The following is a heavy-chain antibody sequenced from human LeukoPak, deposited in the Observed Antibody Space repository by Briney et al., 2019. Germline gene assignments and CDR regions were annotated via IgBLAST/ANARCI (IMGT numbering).Heavy chain of an antibody. CDR1: GGSISSSSYY. Sequence: SETLSLTCTVSGGSISSSSYYWSWIRQPPGKGLEWIGYIYYSGSTNYNPSLKSRVTISVDTSKNQFSLKLSSVTAADTAVYYCARGDYYDSSGYSNWFDPWGQGTLVTVSS. V-gene: IGHV4-61*01. CDR3: ARGDYYDSSGYSNWFDP. J-gene: IGHJ5*02. CDR2: IYYSGST. D-gene: IGHD3-22*01.